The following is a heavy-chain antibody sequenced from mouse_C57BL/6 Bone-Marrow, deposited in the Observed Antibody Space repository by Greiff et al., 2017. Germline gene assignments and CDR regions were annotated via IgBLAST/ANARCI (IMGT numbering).Heavy chain of an antibody. CDR1: GYTFTSYW. D-gene: IGHD2-1*01. Sequence: VQLQQPGAELVKPGASVKMSRKASGYTFTSYWITWVKQRPGQGLEWIGDIYPGSGSTNYNEKFKSKATLTVDTSSSTAYMQLSSLTSEDSAVYYCARDGFYGNWYFDVWGTGTTVTVSS. CDR3: ARDGFYGNWYFDV. J-gene: IGHJ1*03. CDR2: IYPGSGST. V-gene: IGHV1-55*01.